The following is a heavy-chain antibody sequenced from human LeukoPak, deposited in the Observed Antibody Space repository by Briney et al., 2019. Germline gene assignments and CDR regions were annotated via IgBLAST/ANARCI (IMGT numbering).Heavy chain of an antibody. CDR3: ARGGDVDTATWHWFDP. CDR1: GYTFTSYY. V-gene: IGHV1-46*01. CDR2: INPSGGST. D-gene: IGHD5-18*01. J-gene: IGHJ5*02. Sequence: ASVKVSCKASGYTFTSYYMHWVRQAPGQGLEWMGIINPSGGSTSYAQKFQGRVTMTRDTSTSTVYMELSSLRSEDTAVYYCARGGDVDTATWHWFDPWGQGTLVTVSS.